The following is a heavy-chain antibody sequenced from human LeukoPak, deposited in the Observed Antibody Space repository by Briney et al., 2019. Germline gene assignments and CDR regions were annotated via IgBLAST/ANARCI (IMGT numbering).Heavy chain of an antibody. CDR1: GGSISSGGYY. CDR2: IYYSGST. V-gene: IGHV4-31*03. D-gene: IGHD2-21*02. Sequence: SQTLSPTCTVSGGSISSGGYYWSWIRQHPGKGLQWIGYIYYSGSTYYNPSLKSRVTISVDTSKNQFSLKLSSVTAADTAVYYCARGLLFSWFDPWGQGTLVTVSS. CDR3: ARGLLFSWFDP. J-gene: IGHJ5*02.